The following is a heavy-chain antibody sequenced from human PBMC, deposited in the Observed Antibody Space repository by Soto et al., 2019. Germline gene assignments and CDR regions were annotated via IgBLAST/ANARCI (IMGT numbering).Heavy chain of an antibody. CDR2: IIPALGTA. Sequence: QDQLVQSGAEVKKPGSSVKVSCKASGGTFSSHTFSWVRQAPGQGLEWMGRIIPALGTATYAQKFQGRVTITADESATTLYMELNSLRSEDTTVYYCARPDFGDYWYFDIWGRGTLLTVSS. CDR3: ARPDFGDYWYFDI. CDR1: GGTFSSHT. J-gene: IGHJ2*01. D-gene: IGHD4-17*01. V-gene: IGHV1-69*08.